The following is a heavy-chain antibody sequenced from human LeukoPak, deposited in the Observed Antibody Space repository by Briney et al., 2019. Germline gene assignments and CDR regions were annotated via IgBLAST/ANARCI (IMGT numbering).Heavy chain of an antibody. V-gene: IGHV3-74*01. Sequence: GGSLRLSCAASGFTFRSYWMHWVRQVPGKGLVWVSRINSDGSSRSYADSVEGRFTISRDNAKNTLYLQMNSLRAEDTAVYYCARDGDGRGEDFDYWGQGILVTVSS. J-gene: IGHJ4*02. CDR3: ARDGDGRGEDFDY. D-gene: IGHD4-17*01. CDR1: GFTFRSYW. CDR2: INSDGSSR.